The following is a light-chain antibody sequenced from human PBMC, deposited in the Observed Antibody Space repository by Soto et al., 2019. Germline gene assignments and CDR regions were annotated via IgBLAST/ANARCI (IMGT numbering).Light chain of an antibody. Sequence: DIKMNQSPSSLSASVGDRVTITCRASQGIRNDLGWYQQKPGKAPKRLIYAASSLQSGVPSRFSGSGSGTDFTLTISSLQAEDFGTYYCQQAYNTPRTFGQGTKVDIK. CDR2: AAS. V-gene: IGKV1-17*01. J-gene: IGKJ1*01. CDR3: QQAYNTPRT. CDR1: QGIRND.